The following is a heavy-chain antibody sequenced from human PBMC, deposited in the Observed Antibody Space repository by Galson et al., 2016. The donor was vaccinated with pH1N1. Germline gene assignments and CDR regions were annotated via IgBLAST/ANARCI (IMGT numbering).Heavy chain of an antibody. V-gene: IGHV3-7*04. D-gene: IGHD6-13*01. Sequence: SLRLSCAASGFSISTYWMTWVRQAPGKGLEWVANTGQDGSKIYYVDSVKGRFTISRDNAKNSLYLQMNSLRREDTAVYYCARAIGAADSLWGQGTLVTVSS. J-gene: IGHJ4*02. CDR3: ARAIGAADSL. CDR1: GFSISTYW. CDR2: TGQDGSKI.